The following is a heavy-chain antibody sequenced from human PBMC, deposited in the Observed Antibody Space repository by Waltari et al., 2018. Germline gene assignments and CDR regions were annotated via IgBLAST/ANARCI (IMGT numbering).Heavy chain of an antibody. CDR3: AKHDSTWTYFDY. CDR2: INNSGDST. Sequence: EVQLLESGGGLVQPGGSLRLSCAASVFTFSSCAMSWVRQTPGKGLEWVSIINNSGDSTYNADSVKGRFTISRDNPKNTLYLQMNSLRAEDTGVYYCAKHDSTWTYFDYRGQGTLVTVSS. J-gene: IGHJ4*02. V-gene: IGHV3-23*01. D-gene: IGHD6-13*01. CDR1: VFTFSSCA.